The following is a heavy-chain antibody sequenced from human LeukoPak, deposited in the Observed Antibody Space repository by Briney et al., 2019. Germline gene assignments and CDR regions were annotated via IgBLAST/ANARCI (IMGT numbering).Heavy chain of an antibody. Sequence: PGGSLRLSCAAPGFKFSNYEMKWVRQAPGKGLEWVSYISGSGSAIYYADSVKGRFTISRDNAKNSVYLQMNSLRAEDTAVYYCASSLRGVLFDSWGQGTLSPSPQ. CDR2: ISGSGSAI. J-gene: IGHJ4*02. V-gene: IGHV3-48*03. D-gene: IGHD3-10*01. CDR1: GFKFSNYE. CDR3: ASSLRGVLFDS.